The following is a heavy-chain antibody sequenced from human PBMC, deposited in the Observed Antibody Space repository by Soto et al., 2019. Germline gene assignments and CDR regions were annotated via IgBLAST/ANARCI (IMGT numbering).Heavy chain of an antibody. CDR3: ARCIAAAGTFDY. J-gene: IGHJ4*02. CDR1: GFTFSSYA. V-gene: IGHV3-23*01. D-gene: IGHD6-13*01. Sequence: EVQLLESGGGLVQPGGSLRLSCAASGFTFSSYAMSWVRQAPGKGLEWVSTISGSGGSTYYADSVKGRFTISRDNYKNTLYLQMNSLRADDTAVYYCARCIAAAGTFDYWGQGTLVTVSS. CDR2: ISGSGGST.